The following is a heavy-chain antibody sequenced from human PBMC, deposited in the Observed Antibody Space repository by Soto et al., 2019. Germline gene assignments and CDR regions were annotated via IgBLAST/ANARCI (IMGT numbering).Heavy chain of an antibody. CDR2: TIPMFGTP. J-gene: IGHJ6*02. V-gene: IGHV1-69*01. CDR3: ARPLRDRNYYYGMAV. D-gene: IGHD3-22*01. Sequence: QVQLVQSGAEMQQPGASVRVSCKASGGTFSKYAFSWVRQAPEQGLEWLGGTIPMFGTPNYAQKFQGRVAISADESTATVYMELSSLRSEDTAVYFCARPLRDRNYYYGMAVWGQGTTVTVSS. CDR1: GGTFSKYA.